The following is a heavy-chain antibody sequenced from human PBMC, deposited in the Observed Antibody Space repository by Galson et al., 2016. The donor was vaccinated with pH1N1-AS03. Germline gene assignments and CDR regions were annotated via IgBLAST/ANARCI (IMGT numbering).Heavy chain of an antibody. Sequence: CAISGDSVSSNIDAWNWIRQSPSGGLEWLGRTYWRSKWYNDYAVSVKSRITINPETSKNQLSLQLNSVTPEDTAVYYCARGRYSAFYIWGQGTIVTVSS. J-gene: IGHJ3*02. CDR1: GDSVSSNIDA. CDR3: ARGRYSAFYI. D-gene: IGHD1-1*01. V-gene: IGHV6-1*01. CDR2: TYWRSKWYN.